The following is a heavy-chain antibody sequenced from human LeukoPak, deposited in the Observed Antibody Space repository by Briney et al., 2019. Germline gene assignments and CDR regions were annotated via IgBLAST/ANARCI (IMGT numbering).Heavy chain of an antibody. D-gene: IGHD5-18*01. CDR3: AGGYSYGHCDY. J-gene: IGHJ4*02. CDR1: GGSISSGGYY. Sequence: PSETLSLTCTGSGGSISSGGYYWSWIRQHPGKGLEWIGYIYYSGSTYYNPSLKSRVTISVDTSKNQFSLKLSSVTAADTAVYYCAGGYSYGHCDYWGQGTLVTVSS. V-gene: IGHV4-31*03. CDR2: IYYSGST.